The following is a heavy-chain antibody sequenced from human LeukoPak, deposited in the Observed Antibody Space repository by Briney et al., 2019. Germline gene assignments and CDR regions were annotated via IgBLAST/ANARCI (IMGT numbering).Heavy chain of an antibody. CDR2: INSDGSST. V-gene: IGHV3-74*01. CDR1: GFTFSSYW. J-gene: IGHJ4*02. D-gene: IGHD1-26*01. CDR3: ARGGSGSYYVG. Sequence: GRSLRLSCAASGFTFSSYWMHWVRQAPGKGLVWVSRINSDGSSTSYADSVKGRFTISRDNAKNTLYLQMNSLRAEDTAVYYCARGGSGSYYVGWGQGTLVTVSS.